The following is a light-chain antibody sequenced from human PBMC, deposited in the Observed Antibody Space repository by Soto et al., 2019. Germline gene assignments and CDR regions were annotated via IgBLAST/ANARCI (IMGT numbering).Light chain of an antibody. V-gene: IGLV3-21*01. Sequence: SYELTQPPSVSVAPGKTARITCGGNNIGSKSVHWYQQKPRQAPVLVIYYDSDRPSGNPERFSGSNSGNTATLTISRVEAGDEADYYCQVWDSSSDHVVFGGGTKLTVL. CDR1: NIGSKS. J-gene: IGLJ2*01. CDR3: QVWDSSSDHVV. CDR2: YDS.